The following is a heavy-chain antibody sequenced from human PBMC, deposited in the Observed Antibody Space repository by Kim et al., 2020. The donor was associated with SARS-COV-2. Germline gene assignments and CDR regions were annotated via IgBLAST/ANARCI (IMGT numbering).Heavy chain of an antibody. CDR3: TTDRTVDEWNYYYGSGRDGFLDY. J-gene: IGHJ4*02. D-gene: IGHD3-10*01. CDR2: IKSKTDGGTT. Sequence: GGSLRLSCAASGFTFSNAWMSWVRQAPGKGLEWVGRIKSKTDGGTTDYAAPVKGRFTISRDDSKNTLYLQMNSLKTEDTAVYYCTTDRTVDEWNYYYGSGRDGFLDYWGQGTLVTVSS. V-gene: IGHV3-15*01. CDR1: GFTFSNAW.